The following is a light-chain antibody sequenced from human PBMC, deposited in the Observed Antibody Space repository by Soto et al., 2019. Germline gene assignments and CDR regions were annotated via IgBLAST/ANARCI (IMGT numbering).Light chain of an antibody. J-gene: IGLJ1*01. CDR1: SSDVGGYNS. CDR3: SSFTSSITYV. CDR2: DVT. V-gene: IGLV2-14*01. Sequence: QSVLTQPASVSGSPGQSITISCTGTSSDVGGYNSVSWYRQDPGKAPKLIIYDVTYRPSGVSNCFSGSKSGNTASLTISGLQSEDEADYHCSSFTSSITYVFGTGTKVTVL.